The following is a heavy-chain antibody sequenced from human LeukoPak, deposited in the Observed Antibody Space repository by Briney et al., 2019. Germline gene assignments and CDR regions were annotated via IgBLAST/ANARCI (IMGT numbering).Heavy chain of an antibody. CDR3: ARVLYGSGNSWFDP. D-gene: IGHD3-10*01. Sequence: ASVKVSCKASGYTLTSYGISWVRQAPGQGLEWMGWISAYNGNTNYAQKLQGRVTMTTDTSTSTAYMELRSLRSDDTAVYYCARVLYGSGNSWFDPWGQGTLVTVSS. CDR2: ISAYNGNT. J-gene: IGHJ5*02. V-gene: IGHV1-18*01. CDR1: GYTLTSYG.